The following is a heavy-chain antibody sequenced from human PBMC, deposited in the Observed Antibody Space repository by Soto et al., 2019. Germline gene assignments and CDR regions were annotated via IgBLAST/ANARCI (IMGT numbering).Heavy chain of an antibody. V-gene: IGHV4-30-4*01. J-gene: IGHJ5*02. CDR2: IYHSGSS. CDR3: ARASSGPHFFDP. CDR1: GCSISGVDYY. D-gene: IGHD3-22*01. Sequence: PSETVSLTCTVSGCSISGVDYYWTWIRQPPGKGLEWIGYIYHSGSSYYNPSLKSRVSISVDTSKNQFSLQLTSVTAADSAVYYCARASSGPHFFDPWGQGTLVTVSS.